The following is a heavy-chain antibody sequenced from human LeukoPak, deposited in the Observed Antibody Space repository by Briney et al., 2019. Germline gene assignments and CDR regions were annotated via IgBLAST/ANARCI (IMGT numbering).Heavy chain of an antibody. Sequence: GGSLRLSCAASGFTFSSYSMNWVRQAPGKGLEWVSSISSSSSYIYYADSVKGRFTISRDNAKNSLSLQMNSLRAEDTAVYYCARGGSLLNWFDPWGQGTLVTVSS. CDR2: ISSSSSYI. CDR1: GFTFSSYS. D-gene: IGHD1-26*01. J-gene: IGHJ5*02. CDR3: ARGGSLLNWFDP. V-gene: IGHV3-21*01.